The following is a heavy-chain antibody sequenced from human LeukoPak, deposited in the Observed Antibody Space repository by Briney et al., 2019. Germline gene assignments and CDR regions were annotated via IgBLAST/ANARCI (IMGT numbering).Heavy chain of an antibody. Sequence: GGSLRLSCAASGFTFSSYAMSWVRQAPGKGLEWVSAISGSGGSTYYADSVKGRFTISRDNSKNTLYLQMNSLRAEDTAVYYCAKAPTMSILWSWFDPWGQGTMVTVSS. V-gene: IGHV3-23*01. D-gene: IGHD3-10*01. J-gene: IGHJ3*01. CDR2: ISGSGGST. CDR1: GFTFSSYA. CDR3: AKAPTMSILWSWFDP.